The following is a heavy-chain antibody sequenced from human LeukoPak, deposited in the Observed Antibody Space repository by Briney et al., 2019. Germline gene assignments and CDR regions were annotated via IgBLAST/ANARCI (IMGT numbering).Heavy chain of an antibody. V-gene: IGHV3-74*01. CDR2: INSDGSST. D-gene: IGHD6-13*01. CDR1: GFTFSSYW. Sequence: GGSLRLSCAASGFTFSSYWMHWVRQAPGKGLVWVSRINSDGSSTRYADSVKGRFTISRDNAKSTLYLQMNSLRAEDTAVYYCARDLIGSSFDYWGQGTLVTVSS. CDR3: ARDLIGSSFDY. J-gene: IGHJ4*02.